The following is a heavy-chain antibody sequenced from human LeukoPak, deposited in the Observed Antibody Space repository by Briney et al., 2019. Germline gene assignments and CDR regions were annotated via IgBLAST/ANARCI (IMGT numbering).Heavy chain of an antibody. CDR1: GFTFSSYE. Sequence: GGSLRLSCAASGFTFSSYEMNWVRQAPGKGLEWVSYISSSGSTIYYADSVKGRFTISGDNAKNSLYLQMNSLRAEDTAVYYCARARLEDAFDIWGQGTMVTVSS. V-gene: IGHV3-48*03. J-gene: IGHJ3*02. CDR2: ISSSGSTI. CDR3: ARARLEDAFDI. D-gene: IGHD5-12*01.